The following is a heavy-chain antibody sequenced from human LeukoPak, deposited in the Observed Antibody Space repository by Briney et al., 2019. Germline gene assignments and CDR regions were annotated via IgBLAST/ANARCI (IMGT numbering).Heavy chain of an antibody. Sequence: SETLSLTCTVSGGSISNYYWSWIRQPPGKGLEWIGYIYYSGSTNYNPSLKSRVTISVDTSKNQFSLKLSSVTAADTAVYYCARVTSSWYPPYYYYYMDVWGKGTTVTISS. D-gene: IGHD6-13*01. V-gene: IGHV4-59*08. CDR1: GGSISNYY. CDR2: IYYSGST. J-gene: IGHJ6*03. CDR3: ARVTSSWYPPYYYYYMDV.